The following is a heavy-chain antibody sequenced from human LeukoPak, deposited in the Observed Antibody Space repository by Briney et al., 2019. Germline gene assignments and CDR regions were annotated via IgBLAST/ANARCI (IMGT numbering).Heavy chain of an antibody. CDR3: VRATGAVAVRGWSFDI. CDR2: IYHDGTT. D-gene: IGHD6-19*01. J-gene: IGHJ3*02. CDR1: GGSLNAYY. Sequence: PSETLSLTCTVYGGSLNAYYWSWIRQPPGKGLEGIGEIYHDGTTKYSASLTSRVTISLDKFKNQFSLSVISVTAADTAVYYCVRATGAVAVRGWSFDIWGHGTMVTVSS. V-gene: IGHV4-34*01.